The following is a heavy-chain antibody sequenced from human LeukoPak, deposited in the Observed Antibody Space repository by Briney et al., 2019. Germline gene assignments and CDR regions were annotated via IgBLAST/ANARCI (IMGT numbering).Heavy chain of an antibody. Sequence: GGSLRLSCTASGYTFSNYGMLWVRQGPGKGLEWVAVISYDGSKVFYGDFVKGRFTISRDDSRDTVYLQMHSLRVEDMAVYYCAKDDAGLPDYWGQGTLVTVSS. J-gene: IGHJ4*02. CDR2: ISYDGSKV. D-gene: IGHD2-15*01. V-gene: IGHV3-30*18. CDR3: AKDDAGLPDY. CDR1: GYTFSNYG.